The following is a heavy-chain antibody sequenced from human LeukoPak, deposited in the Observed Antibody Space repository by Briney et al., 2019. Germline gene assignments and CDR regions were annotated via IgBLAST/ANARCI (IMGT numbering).Heavy chain of an antibody. Sequence: ASVTVSCKASGYTFTSYAMHWVRQAPGQRREWMGWINAGNGNTKYSQEFQGRVTITRDTSASTAYMELSSLRSEDMAVYYCARDRGSRSSGPKYYFDYWGQGTLVTVSS. CDR2: INAGNGNT. CDR1: GYTFTSYA. V-gene: IGHV1-3*03. J-gene: IGHJ4*02. CDR3: ARDRGSRSSGPKYYFDY. D-gene: IGHD3-22*01.